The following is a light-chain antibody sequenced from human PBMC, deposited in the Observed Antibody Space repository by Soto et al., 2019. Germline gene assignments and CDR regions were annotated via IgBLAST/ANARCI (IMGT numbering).Light chain of an antibody. CDR3: QRYDISPFP. CDR2: GAS. J-gene: IGKJ2*01. CDR1: QSVSSTY. Sequence: EIVLTQSPGTLSLSPGERAILTCRASQSVSSTYLAWYQQKPGQAPRLLIYGASSRATGIPDRFSGSGSGTDFTLTISRLEPEDFAVYYCQRYDISPFPFGQGTNLEIK. V-gene: IGKV3-20*01.